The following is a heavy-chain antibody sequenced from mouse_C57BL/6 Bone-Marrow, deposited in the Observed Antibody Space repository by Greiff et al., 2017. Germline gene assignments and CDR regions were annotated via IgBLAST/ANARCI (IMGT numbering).Heavy chain of an antibody. J-gene: IGHJ2*01. Sequence: EVTLMESGGGLVQPGGSLSLSCAASGFTFTDYYMSWVRQPPGKALEWLGFIRNKANGYTTEYSASVKGRFTISSDNSQSILYLQMNALRAEDSATYYGARYITTADFDDWGQGTTLTVSS. CDR2: IRNKANGYTT. CDR3: ARYITTADFDD. V-gene: IGHV7-3*01. D-gene: IGHD1-2*01. CDR1: GFTFTDYY.